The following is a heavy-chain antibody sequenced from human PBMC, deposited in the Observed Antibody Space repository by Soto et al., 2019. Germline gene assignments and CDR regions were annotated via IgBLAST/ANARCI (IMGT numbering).Heavy chain of an antibody. J-gene: IGHJ6*02. CDR2: ISYDGSNK. Sequence: GGSLRLSCAASGFTFSSYAMHWVRQAPGKGLEWVAVISYDGSNKYYADSVKGRFTISRDNSKNTLYLQMNSLRAEDTAVYYCARGAPPSVAEGLTDYYYGMDVWGQGTMVTVSS. V-gene: IGHV3-30-3*01. D-gene: IGHD6-19*01. CDR1: GFTFSSYA. CDR3: ARGAPPSVAEGLTDYYYGMDV.